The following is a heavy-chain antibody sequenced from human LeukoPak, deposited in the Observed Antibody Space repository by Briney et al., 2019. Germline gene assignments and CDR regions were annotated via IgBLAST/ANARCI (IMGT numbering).Heavy chain of an antibody. V-gene: IGHV3-23*01. J-gene: IGHJ3*02. D-gene: IGHD3-10*01. CDR2: INGGGDIM. Sequence: GDSLRLSCAASGFTLRAYDLIWVRQAPGQGLDWVSIINGGGDIMMYEDSVKGRFTISRDNSKNTFYLQMNSLRVEDTAVYYCAMRDRGYGLDIWGQGTMVTVSS. CDR3: AMRDRGYGLDI. CDR1: GFTLRAYD.